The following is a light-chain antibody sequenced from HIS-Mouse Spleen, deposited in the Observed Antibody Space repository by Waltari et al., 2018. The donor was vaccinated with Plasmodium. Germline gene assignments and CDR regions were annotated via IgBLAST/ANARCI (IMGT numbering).Light chain of an antibody. CDR1: RGISSW. J-gene: IGKJ1*01. V-gene: IGKV1-12*01. CDR3: QQANSFPWT. Sequence: DIQMTLSRSSVSASLGASVSITCRASRGISSWLTWYQQKPVKAPKLLSYAASSLQCGVPSRFSGSGSGTDFTLTISSLQPEDFATYYCQQANSFPWTFGQGTKVEIK. CDR2: AAS.